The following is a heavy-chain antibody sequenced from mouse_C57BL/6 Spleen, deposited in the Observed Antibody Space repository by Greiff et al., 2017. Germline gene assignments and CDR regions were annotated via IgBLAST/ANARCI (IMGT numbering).Heavy chain of an antibody. CDR1: GYSFTDYN. D-gene: IGHD2-12*01. Sequence: EVKVVESGPELVKPGASVKISCKASGYSFTDYNMNWVKQSNGKSLEWIGVINPNYGTTSYNQKFKGKATLTVDQSSSTAYMQLNSLTSEDSAVYYCARDGYNYDEGWYFDVWGTGTTVTVSS. CDR2: INPNYGTT. V-gene: IGHV1-39*01. J-gene: IGHJ1*03. CDR3: ARDGYNYDEGWYFDV.